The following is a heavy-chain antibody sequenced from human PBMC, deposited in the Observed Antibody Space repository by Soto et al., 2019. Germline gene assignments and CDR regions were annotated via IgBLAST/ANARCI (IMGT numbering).Heavy chain of an antibody. CDR2: ISFDGTKK. Sequence: PGGSLRVSCTDSGLTLNIYALHWFRQAPGKGLGWVAVISFDGTKKYYSDSVKGRFTISRDNLKNTLYLQMNNLRVEDAALYFCAREDDYGYRYINYGLDVWGQGTTVTVSS. CDR1: GLTLNIYA. V-gene: IGHV3-30-3*01. J-gene: IGHJ6*02. CDR3: AREDDYGYRYINYGLDV. D-gene: IGHD4-17*01.